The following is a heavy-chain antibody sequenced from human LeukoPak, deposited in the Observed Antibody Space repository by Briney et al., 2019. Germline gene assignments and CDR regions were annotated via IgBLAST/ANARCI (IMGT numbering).Heavy chain of an antibody. CDR2: IFYSGST. J-gene: IGHJ5*02. V-gene: IGHV4-59*01. CDR1: GGSINTYY. CDR3: ARSRSASGSSHWFDP. Sequence: SETLSLTCTVSGGSINTYYWSWIRQPPGKRLEWIGYIFYSGSTNYNPSLRSRVTISVDTSNNQFSLKLNSVIAADTAVYYCARSRSASGSSHWFDPWGQGTLVTVSS. D-gene: IGHD3-10*01.